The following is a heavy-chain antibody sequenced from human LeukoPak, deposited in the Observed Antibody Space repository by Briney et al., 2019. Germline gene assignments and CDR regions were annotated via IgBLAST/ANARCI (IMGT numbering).Heavy chain of an antibody. CDR3: ASHYDSSGYYTDY. V-gene: IGHV3-21*01. Sequence: NTGGSLRLSCAASGFTFSSYSMNWVRQAPGKGLEWVSSISSSISYIYYADSVKGRFTISRDNAKNSLYLQMNSLRAEDTAVYYCASHYDSSGYYTDYWGQGTLVTVSS. J-gene: IGHJ4*02. D-gene: IGHD3-22*01. CDR1: GFTFSSYS. CDR2: ISSSISYI.